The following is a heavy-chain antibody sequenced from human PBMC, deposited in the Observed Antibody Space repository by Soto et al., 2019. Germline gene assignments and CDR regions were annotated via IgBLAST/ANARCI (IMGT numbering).Heavy chain of an antibody. CDR3: ARLNYYGSGSYQDYFYFYALDV. Sequence: ASVKVSCKTSGYTFSTYDINWVRQAPGQGLEWMGWMNPNSGDTGSAQKFPGRLTMTRDSSIRTVYMELSSLSSEDTAVYYRARLNYYGSGSYQDYFYFYALDVWGQGTTVTVSS. D-gene: IGHD3-10*01. CDR1: GYTFSTYD. CDR2: MNPNSGDT. V-gene: IGHV1-8*01. J-gene: IGHJ6*02.